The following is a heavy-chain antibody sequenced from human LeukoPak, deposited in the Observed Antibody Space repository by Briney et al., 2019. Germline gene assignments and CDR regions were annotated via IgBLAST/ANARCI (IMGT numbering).Heavy chain of an antibody. CDR3: ARDPGYSYGYDY. CDR2: INSDGGST. V-gene: IGHV3-74*01. D-gene: IGHD5-18*01. CDR1: GFTFSSYW. Sequence: GGSLRLSCAASGFTFSSYWMHWVRQAPGKGLVWVSRINSDGGSTSYTDSVKGRFTISRDNAKNTLYLQMNSLRAEDTAVYYCARDPGYSYGYDYWGQGTLVTVSS. J-gene: IGHJ4*02.